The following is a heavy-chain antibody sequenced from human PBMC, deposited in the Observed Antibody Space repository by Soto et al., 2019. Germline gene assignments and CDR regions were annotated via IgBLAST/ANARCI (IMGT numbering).Heavy chain of an antibody. CDR1: GYTFIDYF. V-gene: IGHV1-69-2*01. D-gene: IGHD1-26*01. CDR2: VDPEDGET. J-gene: IGHJ6*02. CDR3: GTVGRLGSTGASTHGRDV. Sequence: EVQLVQSGAEVKKPGATVKISCKVSGYTFIDYFVHWVQQAPGKGLEWMGLVDPEDGETIYAEKSQGRVTITAETSTDTAYMELSSLRSEDTAVYYCGTVGRLGSTGASTHGRDVWGQGPTFTASS.